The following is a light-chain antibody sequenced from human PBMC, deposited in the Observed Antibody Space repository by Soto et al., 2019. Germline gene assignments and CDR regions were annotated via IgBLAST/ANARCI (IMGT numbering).Light chain of an antibody. CDR3: CSYAGSSTFVV. CDR1: SSDVGSYNL. J-gene: IGLJ2*01. V-gene: IGLV2-23*03. CDR2: EGS. Sequence: QSALTQPASVSGSPGQSITISRTGTSSDVGSYNLVSWYQQHPGKAPKLMIYEGSKRPSGVSNRFSGSKSGNTASLTISGLQADDEADYYCCSYAGSSTFVVFGGGTKVTVL.